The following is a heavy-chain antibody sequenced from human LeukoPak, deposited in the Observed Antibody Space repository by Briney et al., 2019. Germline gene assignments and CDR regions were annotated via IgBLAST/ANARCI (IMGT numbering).Heavy chain of an antibody. D-gene: IGHD3-22*01. CDR1: GFIFSNYE. CDR3: AESSWLGY. CDR2: ISSSGNII. J-gene: IGHJ4*02. Sequence: GGSLRLSCAASGFIFSNYEMNWVCQAPGKGLEWVSSISSSGNIIYYADSVKGRFTVSRDNAENSLYLQMNSLRAEDTAVYYCAESSWLGYWGQGTLVTVSS. V-gene: IGHV3-48*03.